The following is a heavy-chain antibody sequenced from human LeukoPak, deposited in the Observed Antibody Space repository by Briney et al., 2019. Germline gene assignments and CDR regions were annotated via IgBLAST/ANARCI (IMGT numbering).Heavy chain of an antibody. D-gene: IGHD3-10*01. CDR3: ARSYAYGSGSYVY. V-gene: IGHV3-7*04. CDR2: IKQDGGEQ. CDR1: GFTFSSYW. Sequence: GGSLRLSCTASGFTFSSYWMSSVRQAPGRGLEWVANIKQDGGEQYYVDSVKGRFTIPRDNAKNSLYLQMNSLRVQDAAVYCCARSYAYGSGSYVYWGQGTLVTVSS. J-gene: IGHJ4*02.